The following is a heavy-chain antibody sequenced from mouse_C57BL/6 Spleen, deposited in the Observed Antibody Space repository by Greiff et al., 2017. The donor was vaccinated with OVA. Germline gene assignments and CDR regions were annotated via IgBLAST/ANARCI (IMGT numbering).Heavy chain of an antibody. CDR2: IDPEDGET. Sequence: EVQLQESGAELVKPGASVKLSCTASGFNIKDYDMHWVKQRTEQGLAWIGRIDPEDGETKYTPKFQGKATITADKSSNTAYLQLRSLTSATTAGYCCARGWGPDYWGQGTTLTVSS. CDR1: GFNIKDYD. CDR3: ARGWGPDY. D-gene: IGHD2-3*01. J-gene: IGHJ2*01. V-gene: IGHV14-2*01.